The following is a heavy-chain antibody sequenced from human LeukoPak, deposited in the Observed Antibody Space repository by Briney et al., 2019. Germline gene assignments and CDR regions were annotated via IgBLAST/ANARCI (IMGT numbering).Heavy chain of an antibody. CDR1: GGTFSSYA. D-gene: IGHD3-16*01. CDR2: IIPIFGTA. J-gene: IGHJ6*02. V-gene: IGHV1-69*06. CDR3: ATVRLRQKITPPYYYYGMDV. Sequence: ASVKVSCKASGGTFSSYAISWVRQAPGQGLEWMGGIIPIFGTANYAQKFQGRVTTTEDTSTDTAYMELSSLRSEDTAVYYCATVRLRQKITPPYYYYGMDVWGQGTTVTVSS.